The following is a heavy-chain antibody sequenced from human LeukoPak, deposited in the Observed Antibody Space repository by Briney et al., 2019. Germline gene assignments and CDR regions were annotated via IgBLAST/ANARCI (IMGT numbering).Heavy chain of an antibody. CDR1: GFTLSSYS. Sequence: PGGSLRLSCAASGFTLSSYSMNWVRQAPGKGLEWVSYISSSSSTIYYADSVKGRFTISRDNAKNSLYLQMNGLRAEDTAVYYCARDLAAVLFDYWGKGTLVTVSS. CDR2: ISSSSSTI. CDR3: ARDLAAVLFDY. D-gene: IGHD6-25*01. V-gene: IGHV3-48*01. J-gene: IGHJ4*02.